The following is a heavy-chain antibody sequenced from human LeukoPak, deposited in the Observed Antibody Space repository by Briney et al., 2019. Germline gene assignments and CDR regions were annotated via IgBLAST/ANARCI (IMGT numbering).Heavy chain of an antibody. J-gene: IGHJ4*02. V-gene: IGHV3-30*03. CDR1: GFTFSSYG. Sequence: RRSLRLSCAASGFTFSSYGMHWVRQAPGKGLEWVAVISYDGSNKYYADSVKGRFTISRDNSKNTLFLQMNSLRAEDTAVYYCARDYDSSHFFDYWGQGTLVTVSS. CDR2: ISYDGSNK. D-gene: IGHD3-22*01. CDR3: ARDYDSSHFFDY.